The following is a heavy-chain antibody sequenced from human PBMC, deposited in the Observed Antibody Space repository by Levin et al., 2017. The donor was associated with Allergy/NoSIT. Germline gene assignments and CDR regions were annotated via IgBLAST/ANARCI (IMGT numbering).Heavy chain of an antibody. D-gene: IGHD3-3*01. V-gene: IGHV3-21*01. CDR3: ARDSARTTMFGEVDV. Sequence: FWAASASRLCPYSMTWLRQAPGKGLEWVSSIGVDTRYIHYAGSVKGRFTVSRDNARNSLYLQMNSLRVEDTALYYCARDSARTTMFGEVDVWGKGASVTVS. CDR1: ASRLCPYS. CDR2: IGVDTRYI. J-gene: IGHJ6*03.